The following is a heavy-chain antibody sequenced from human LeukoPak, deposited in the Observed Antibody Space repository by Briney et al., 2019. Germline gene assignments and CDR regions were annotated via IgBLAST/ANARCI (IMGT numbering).Heavy chain of an antibody. V-gene: IGHV3-49*04. CDR1: GFTFGDYA. J-gene: IGHJ4*02. CDR3: TRDQTPYY. CDR2: IRSKIYGGTP. Sequence: GGPLRLSCTASGFTFGDYAMTWVRQAPGKGLEWVGFIRSKIYGGTPEYAASVKGRFTISRDDSKGIAYLQMDSLKTEDTAVYYCTRDQTPYYWGQGTLVTVSS.